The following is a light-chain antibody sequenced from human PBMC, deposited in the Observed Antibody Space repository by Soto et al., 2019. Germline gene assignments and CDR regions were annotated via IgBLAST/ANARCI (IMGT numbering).Light chain of an antibody. J-gene: IGKJ4*01. V-gene: IGKV3-11*01. CDR1: QSLNTY. Sequence: EIVLTQSPATLSLSPGEGATLSCRASQSLNTYLAWYQQRPDQAPRLLIYDGFNRATGIPARFSGSGSGTDFTLTISSLEPEDFAVYYCQQGGSFGGGTKVEI. CDR3: QQGGS. CDR2: DGF.